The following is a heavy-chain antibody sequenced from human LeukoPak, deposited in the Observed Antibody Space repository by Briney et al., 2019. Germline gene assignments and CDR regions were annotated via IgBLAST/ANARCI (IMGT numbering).Heavy chain of an antibody. Sequence: PSETLSLTCTVSGGSISSSSYYWGWIRQPPGKGLEWIGSIYYSGSTYYNPSLKSRVTISVDTSKNQFSLKLSSVTAADTAVYYCARVSGTDWFDPWGQGALVTVSS. CDR2: IYYSGST. CDR1: GGSISSSSYY. J-gene: IGHJ5*02. D-gene: IGHD1-26*01. CDR3: ARVSGTDWFDP. V-gene: IGHV4-39*07.